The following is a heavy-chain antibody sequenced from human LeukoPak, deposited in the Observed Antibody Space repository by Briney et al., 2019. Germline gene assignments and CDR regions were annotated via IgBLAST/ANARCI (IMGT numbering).Heavy chain of an antibody. J-gene: IGHJ4*02. CDR3: ATLNTAMAPFDY. Sequence: ASVKVSCKVSGYTLTELSMHWVRQAPGKGLEWMGGFDPEDGETIYAQKFQGRVTMTEDTSTDTAYMELSSLRSEGTAVYYCATLNTAMAPFDYWGQGTLVTVSS. V-gene: IGHV1-24*01. CDR1: GYTLTELS. CDR2: FDPEDGET. D-gene: IGHD5-18*01.